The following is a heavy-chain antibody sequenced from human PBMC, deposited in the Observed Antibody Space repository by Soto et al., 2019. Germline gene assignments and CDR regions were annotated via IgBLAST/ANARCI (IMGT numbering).Heavy chain of an antibody. V-gene: IGHV4-34*01. J-gene: IGHJ4*02. CDR2: INHSGST. CDR1: GGSFSRYY. CDR3: ARTSRFDY. Sequence: QVQLQQWGAGLLKPSETLSLTCAVYGGSFSRYYWSWIRQPPGKGLEWIGEINHSGSTNYNPPLKIRVTISVDTSKNQFSLKLSSVTAADTAVYYCARTSRFDYWGQGTLVTVSS. D-gene: IGHD6-6*01.